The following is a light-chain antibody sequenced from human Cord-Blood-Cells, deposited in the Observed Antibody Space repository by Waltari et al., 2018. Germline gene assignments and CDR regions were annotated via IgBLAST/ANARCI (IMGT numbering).Light chain of an antibody. Sequence: EIVMTQSPATLSVSPGERATLSCRASQSVSSNLAWYQQKPGQAPRLLIYGASTRATGIPARFSGSGSGTECTLTISSLQSEYFAVYYCQQYNNCPWTFGQGTKVEIK. CDR3: QQYNNCPWT. CDR2: GAS. V-gene: IGKV3-15*01. J-gene: IGKJ1*01. CDR1: QSVSSN.